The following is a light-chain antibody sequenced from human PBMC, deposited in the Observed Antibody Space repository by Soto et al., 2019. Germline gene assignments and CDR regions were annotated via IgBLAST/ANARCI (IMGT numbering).Light chain of an antibody. CDR2: DAS. CDR1: QSVSSY. V-gene: IGKV3-11*01. CDR3: QQRSNWPRT. J-gene: IGKJ1*01. Sequence: EIVMTQSPATLYVSPGERATLSCRASQSVSSYLAWYQQKPGQAPRLLIYDASNRATGIPARFSGSGSGTDFTLTISSLEPEDFAVYYCQQRSNWPRTFGQGTKV.